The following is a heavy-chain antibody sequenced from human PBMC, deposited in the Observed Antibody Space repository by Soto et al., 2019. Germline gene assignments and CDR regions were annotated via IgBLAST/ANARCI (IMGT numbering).Heavy chain of an antibody. Sequence: PWWSLRLSCSASVFTFSSYAMGWFRQAPAKGLEWVSLINGGGGTTYYADSVKGRFTISRDNSKNTLSLQMNSLRAEDTAVYYCATQDLRGATGTTWGLGTLVTVSS. V-gene: IGHV3-23*01. CDR1: VFTFSSYA. CDR3: ATQDLRGATGTT. D-gene: IGHD1-1*01. J-gene: IGHJ4*02. CDR2: INGGGGTT.